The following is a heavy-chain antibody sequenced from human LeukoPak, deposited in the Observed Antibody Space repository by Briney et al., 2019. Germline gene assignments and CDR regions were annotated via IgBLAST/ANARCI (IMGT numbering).Heavy chain of an antibody. V-gene: IGHV3-7*01. D-gene: IGHD3-16*01. CDR3: ARLLGEATIYDL. J-gene: IGHJ5*02. CDR1: GFTFSNYA. CDR2: INQDESRM. Sequence: PGGSLRLSCAASGFTFSNYAMSWVRQAPGKGLEWVASINQDESRMHYVDSVKGRFIISRDNAKNLLSLQMNSLRAEDTAMYYCARLLGEATIYDLWGQGTLVTVSS.